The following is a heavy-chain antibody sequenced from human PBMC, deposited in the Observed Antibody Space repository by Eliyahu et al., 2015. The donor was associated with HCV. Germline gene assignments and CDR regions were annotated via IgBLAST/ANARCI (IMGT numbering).Heavy chain of an antibody. V-gene: IGHV4-31*03. J-gene: IGHJ3*02. CDR3: AREGIGDAFHI. Sequence: QVQLQESGPGLVKPSQTLSLTCTVSXGSISSGAYYWTWIRQHPGKGLEWIGYIYYSGTTYYNPSLKSRLTISLDTSKNQFSLKLSSVTAADTAVYYCAREGIGDAFHIWGQGTMVTVSS. CDR1: XGSISSGAYY. CDR2: IYYSGTT.